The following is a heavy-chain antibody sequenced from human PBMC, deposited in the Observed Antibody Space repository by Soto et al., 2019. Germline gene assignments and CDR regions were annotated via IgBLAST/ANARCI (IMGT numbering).Heavy chain of an antibody. D-gene: IGHD3-9*01. J-gene: IGHJ4*02. V-gene: IGHV1-2*04. CDR1: GYTFTGYY. Sequence: ASVKVSCKASGYTFTGYYMHWVRQAPGQGLEWMGWINPNSGGTNYAQKFQGWVTMTRDTSISTAYMELSRLRSDDTAVYYCARGSDDILTGYWYYFDYWGQGTLVTVSS. CDR3: ARGSDDILTGYWYYFDY. CDR2: INPNSGGT.